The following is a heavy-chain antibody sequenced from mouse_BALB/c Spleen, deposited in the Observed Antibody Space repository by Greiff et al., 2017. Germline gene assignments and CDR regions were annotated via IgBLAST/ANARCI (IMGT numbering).Heavy chain of an antibody. CDR3: ARGGTRLDY. V-gene: IGHV1S56*01. CDR2: IYPGNVNT. Sequence: VQLQQSGPELVKPGASVRISCKASGYTFTSYYIHWVKQRPGQGLEWIGWIYPGNVNTKYNEKFKGKATLTADKSSSTAYMQLSSLTSEDSAVYFCARGGTRLDYWGQGTSVTVSS. J-gene: IGHJ4*01. D-gene: IGHD2-13*01. CDR1: GYTFTSYY.